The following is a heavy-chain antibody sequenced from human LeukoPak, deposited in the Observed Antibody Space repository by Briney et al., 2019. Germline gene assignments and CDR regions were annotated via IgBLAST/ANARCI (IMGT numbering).Heavy chain of an antibody. CDR2: ISAYNGYT. CDR3: ARSQSSSWHSGLNWFDP. CDR1: GYTFTSYY. Sequence: ASVKVSCKASGYTFTSYYLYWVRQAPGQGLEWMGWISAYNGYTNYAQKLQGRVTMTTDTSSNSAYLELRSLRSDDAAVYYCARSQSSSWHSGLNWFDPWGQGTLVTVSS. V-gene: IGHV1-18*04. D-gene: IGHD6-13*01. J-gene: IGHJ5*02.